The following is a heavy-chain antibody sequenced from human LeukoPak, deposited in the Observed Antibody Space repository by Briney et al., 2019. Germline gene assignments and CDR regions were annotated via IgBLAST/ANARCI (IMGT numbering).Heavy chain of an antibody. CDR1: GFTFDDYA. V-gene: IGHV3-9*01. CDR2: ISWASGSI. D-gene: IGHD5-12*01. Sequence: GGSLRLSCAASGFTFDDYAMHWVRQAPGKGLEWVSGISWASGSIGYADSVKGRFTISRDNAKNSLYLQMNSLRAEDTAVYYCARDRVDIVAAKAAFDIWGQGTMVTVSS. CDR3: ARDRVDIVAAKAAFDI. J-gene: IGHJ3*02.